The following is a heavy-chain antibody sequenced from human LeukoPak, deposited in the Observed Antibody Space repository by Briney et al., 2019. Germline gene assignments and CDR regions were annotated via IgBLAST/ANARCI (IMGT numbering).Heavy chain of an antibody. CDR3: ARIDWGREYYFDY. D-gene: IGHD3-9*01. CDR2: IYYSGST. V-gene: IGHV4-59*01. CDR1: GGSISSYY. Sequence: SETLSLTCTVSGGSISSYYWSWIRQPPGKGLEWIGYIYYSGSTNYNPSLKSRVTISVDTSKNQYSLKLSSVTAADTAVYYCARIDWGREYYFDYWGQGTLVTVSS. J-gene: IGHJ4*02.